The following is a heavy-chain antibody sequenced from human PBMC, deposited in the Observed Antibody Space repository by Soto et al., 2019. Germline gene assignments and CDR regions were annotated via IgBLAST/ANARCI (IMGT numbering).Heavy chain of an antibody. V-gene: IGHV3-23*01. J-gene: IGHJ4*02. CDR3: AKESLTVAASHFGY. D-gene: IGHD6-19*01. Sequence: EVQLLESRGGLVQPGGSLRLSCAASGFTFTSFAMSWVRQAPGKGLEWVSAISGSGAGTYFADSVKGRFTISRDNSKNTLYLQMNSLRGEDTAVYYCAKESLTVAASHFGYWGQGTLVTVSS. CDR1: GFTFTSFA. CDR2: ISGSGAGT.